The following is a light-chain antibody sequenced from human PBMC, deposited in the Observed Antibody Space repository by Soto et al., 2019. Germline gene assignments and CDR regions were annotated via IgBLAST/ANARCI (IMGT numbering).Light chain of an antibody. CDR3: QQSYSTPPWT. CDR1: QSISNW. J-gene: IGKJ1*01. Sequence: DIQMTQSPSTLSASVGDRVTITCRASQSISNWLAWYQQKPGKAPKLLIYDASSLESGVPSRFSGSGSGTDFSLTISSLQPEDFATYYCQQSYSTPPWTFGQGTKVDIK. V-gene: IGKV1-5*01. CDR2: DAS.